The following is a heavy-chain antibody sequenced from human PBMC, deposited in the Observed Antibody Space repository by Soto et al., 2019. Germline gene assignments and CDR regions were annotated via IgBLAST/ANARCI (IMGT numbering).Heavy chain of an antibody. CDR2: IIPIFGTA. CDR3: ARSYPPYSSSPVEWFDP. J-gene: IGHJ5*02. CDR1: GGTFSSYA. Sequence: QVQLVQSGAEVKKPGSSVKVSCKASGGTFSSYAISWVRQAPGQGLEWMGGIIPIFGTANYAQKFQGRVTITADESTSTAYMELSSLRSEDTAVYYCARSYPPYSSSPVEWFDPWGQGTLVTVSS. V-gene: IGHV1-69*12. D-gene: IGHD6-13*01.